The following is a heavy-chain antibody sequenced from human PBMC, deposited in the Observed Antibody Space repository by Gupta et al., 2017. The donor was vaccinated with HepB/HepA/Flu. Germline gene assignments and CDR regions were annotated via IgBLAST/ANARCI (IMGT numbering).Heavy chain of an antibody. CDR1: GFTFSSDW. V-gene: IGHV3-7*01. CDR2: IKPDGSEK. D-gene: IGHD2-2*01. J-gene: IGHJ4*02. Sequence: EVQLVESGGGLVQPGGSRRLSCAASGFTFSSDWMSWVRPAPGKGLEWVANIKPDGSEKYYVDSVKGRFTISRDNAKNSLYLQVNSLRAEDTAVYYCARARYCSTTSCYTFDYWGQGTLVTVSS. CDR3: ARARYCSTTSCYTFDY.